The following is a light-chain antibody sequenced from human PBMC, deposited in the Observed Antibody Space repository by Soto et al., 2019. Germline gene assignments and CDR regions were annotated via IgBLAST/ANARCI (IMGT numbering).Light chain of an antibody. CDR1: SSDVGYYNY. J-gene: IGLJ2*01. CDR3: SSYTSSSILI. V-gene: IGLV2-14*01. Sequence: QSALTQPASVSGSPGQSITISCTGTSSDVGYYNYVSWHQHHPGKAPKLMIHEVSNRPSGVSDRFSGSKSDNTASLTISGLQAEDEADYYCSSYTSSSILIFGGGTKLTVL. CDR2: EVS.